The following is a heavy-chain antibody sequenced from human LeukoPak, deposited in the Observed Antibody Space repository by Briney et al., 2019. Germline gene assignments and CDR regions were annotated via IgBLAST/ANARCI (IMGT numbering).Heavy chain of an antibody. CDR2: IYYSGST. CDR1: GASISPYY. J-gene: IGHJ5*02. Sequence: SETLSLTCTVSGASISPYYWNWIRQPPGKGLEWIGYIYYSGSTNYNPSLTSRVTVFVDTSKNQFSLNLSSVTAADTAVYFCARRVVAATPRWFDPWGQGTLVIVSS. CDR3: ARRVVAATPRWFDP. D-gene: IGHD2-15*01. V-gene: IGHV4-59*08.